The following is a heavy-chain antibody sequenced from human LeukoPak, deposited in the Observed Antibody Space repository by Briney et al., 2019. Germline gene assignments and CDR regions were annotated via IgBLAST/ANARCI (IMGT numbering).Heavy chain of an antibody. CDR3: GGDSSGYFIGY. J-gene: IGHJ4*02. V-gene: IGHV1-2*06. CDR1: GYTFTGYY. CDR2: INPNSGGT. Sequence: GASVKVSCKASGYTFTGYYMHWVRQAPGQGLEWMGRINPNSGGTNYAQKFQGRVTMTRDTSISTAYMELSRLRSDDTAVYYCGGDSSGYFIGYWGQGTLVTVSS. D-gene: IGHD3-22*01.